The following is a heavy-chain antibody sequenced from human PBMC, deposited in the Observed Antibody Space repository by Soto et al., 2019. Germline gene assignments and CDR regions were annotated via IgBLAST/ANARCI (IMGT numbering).Heavy chain of an antibody. CDR3: ARGLYCSGGTCSDS. D-gene: IGHD2-15*01. CDR2: MNPNSGYI. J-gene: IGHJ4*02. CDR1: GYTFTPHD. V-gene: IGHV1-8*01. Sequence: QVQLVQSGAEVKMPGASVKVSCTASGYTFTPHDINWVRQATGQGLEWMGRMNPNSGYIDFAQRFQGRLTMTTNTSISTAYMELSSLRSEDTAIYYCARGLYCSGGTCSDSWGQGTLVIVSS.